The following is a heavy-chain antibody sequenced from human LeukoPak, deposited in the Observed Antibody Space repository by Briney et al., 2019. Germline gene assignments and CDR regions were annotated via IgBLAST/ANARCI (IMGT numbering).Heavy chain of an antibody. CDR2: IYYSGST. V-gene: IGHV4-59*12. D-gene: IGHD1-26*01. CDR3: AREELLYYFDY. CDR1: GGSISSYY. J-gene: IGHJ4*02. Sequence: SETLSLTCTVSGGSISSYYWSWIRQPPGKGLEWIGYIYYSGSTNYNPSLKSRVTISVDTSKNQFSLKLSSVTAADTAVYYCAREELLYYFDYWGQGTLVTVSS.